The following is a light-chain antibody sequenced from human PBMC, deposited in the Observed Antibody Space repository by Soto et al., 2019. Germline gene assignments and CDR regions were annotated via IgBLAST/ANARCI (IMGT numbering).Light chain of an antibody. CDR1: QAISNY. V-gene: IGKV1-39*01. Sequence: DIQITQSPSSLSASVGDRVTMTCRASQAISNYLAWYQQKPGKVPKLLIYAASSLQRGVPSRFSGSGSGTHFTLSITSLQPEDFATYFCQESYSTLFTFGPGTKVDNK. J-gene: IGKJ3*01. CDR2: AAS. CDR3: QESYSTLFT.